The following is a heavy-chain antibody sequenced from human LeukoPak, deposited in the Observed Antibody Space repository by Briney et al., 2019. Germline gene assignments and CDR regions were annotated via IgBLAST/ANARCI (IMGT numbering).Heavy chain of an antibody. CDR1: GGTFSSYA. V-gene: IGHV1-69*05. CDR2: IIPIFGTA. D-gene: IGHD2-21*01. Sequence: GSSVKVSCKASGGTFSSYAISWVRQAPGQGLEWMGGIIPIFGTANYAQKFQGRVTITTDESTSTAYMELSSLRPEDTAVYYCARDIVVGQGNWFDPWGQGTLVTVSS. CDR3: ARDIVVGQGNWFDP. J-gene: IGHJ5*02.